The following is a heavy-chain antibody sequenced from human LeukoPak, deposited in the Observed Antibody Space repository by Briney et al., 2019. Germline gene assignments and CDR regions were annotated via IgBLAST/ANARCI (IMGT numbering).Heavy chain of an antibody. V-gene: IGHV4-4*07. CDR1: GGSISTYY. Sequence: SETLSLTCSVSGGSISTYYWSWIRQPAGKGLEWIAQIHTSGSTNFNPSLKSRVSISMDTPNNQFSLMISSVTAADTAIYYCAGRGLSTGWAFDYWGHGTLVTISS. CDR3: AGRGLSTGWAFDY. CDR2: IHTSGST. J-gene: IGHJ4*01. D-gene: IGHD6-19*01.